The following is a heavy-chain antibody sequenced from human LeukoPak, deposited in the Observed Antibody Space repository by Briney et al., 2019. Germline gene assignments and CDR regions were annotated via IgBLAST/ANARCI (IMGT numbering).Heavy chain of an antibody. CDR2: IIPIFGTA. D-gene: IGHD3-3*01. J-gene: IGHJ6*03. Sequence: SVKVSCKASGGTFGSYAISWVRQAPGQGLEWMGGIIPIFGTANYAQKFQGRVTITTDESTSTAYMELSSLRSEDTAVYYCARGGYSYDFWSGYSSYYYYYMDVWGKGTTVTVSS. CDR1: GGTFGSYA. CDR3: ARGGYSYDFWSGYSSYYYYYMDV. V-gene: IGHV1-69*05.